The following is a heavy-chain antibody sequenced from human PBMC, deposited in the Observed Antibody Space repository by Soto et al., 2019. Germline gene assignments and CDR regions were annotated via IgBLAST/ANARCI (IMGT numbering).Heavy chain of an antibody. CDR1: GGTFSSYA. V-gene: IGHV1-69*13. J-gene: IGHJ4*02. D-gene: IGHD3-9*01. CDR2: IIPIFGTA. Sequence: EASVKVSCKASGGTFSSYAISWVRQAPGQGLEWMGGIIPIFGTANYAQKFQGRVTITADESTSTAYMELSSLRSEDTAVYYCARGSYDILTGRLYYFEYWGQGTLVTVSS. CDR3: ARGSYDILTGRLYYFEY.